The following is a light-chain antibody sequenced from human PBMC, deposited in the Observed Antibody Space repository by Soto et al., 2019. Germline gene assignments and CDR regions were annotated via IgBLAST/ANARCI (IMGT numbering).Light chain of an antibody. V-gene: IGLV2-14*01. CDR3: RSYTSSNTLV. Sequence: QSVLAQPASVSGSPGQSITISCTGGSSDIGVYNYVSWFQQHPGKAPKLMIYEVTNRPSGVSNRFSGSKSGSTASLTISGLQAEDEADYYCRSYTSSNTLVFGTGTKVNV. CDR1: SSDIGVYNY. J-gene: IGLJ1*01. CDR2: EVT.